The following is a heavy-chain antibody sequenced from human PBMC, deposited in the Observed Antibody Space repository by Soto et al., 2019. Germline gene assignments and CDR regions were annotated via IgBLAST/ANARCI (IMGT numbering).Heavy chain of an antibody. V-gene: IGHV3-11*06. CDR2: IDGSSDYT. CDR3: ARDLRFSSTNYFDF. J-gene: IGHJ4*02. CDR1: GFLFTDYY. D-gene: IGHD2-8*01. Sequence: LRLSCTAPGFLFTDYYMSWIRQPPGKGLEWLAYIDGSSDYTNSADSVKGRFTISRDNAKNSVFLQMNNLRADDTAVYYCARDLRFSSTNYFDFWGRGTLVTVSS.